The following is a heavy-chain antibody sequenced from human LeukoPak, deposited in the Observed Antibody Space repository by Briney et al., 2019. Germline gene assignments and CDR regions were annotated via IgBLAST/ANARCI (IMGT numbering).Heavy chain of an antibody. J-gene: IGHJ4*02. CDR2: IYTSGST. Sequence: PSETLSLTCTVSGGSISSGSYYWSWIRQPAGKGLEWIGRIYTSGSTNYNPSLKSRVTISVDTSKNQFSLKLSSVTAADTAVYYCARALSGSTFDYWGQGTLVTVSS. V-gene: IGHV4-61*02. CDR3: ARALSGSTFDY. D-gene: IGHD5-12*01. CDR1: GGSISSGSYY.